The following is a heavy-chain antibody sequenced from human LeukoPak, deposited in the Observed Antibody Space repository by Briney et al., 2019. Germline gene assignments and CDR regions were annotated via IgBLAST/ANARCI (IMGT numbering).Heavy chain of an antibody. D-gene: IGHD3-22*01. CDR3: ARVVPRRYYDQPSNKFDP. V-gene: IGHV3-23*01. Sequence: GGSLRLSCAASGFTVNSNYMSWVRQAPGKGLEWISSTSGGGGNTYYADSVKGRFTISRDNSNNTIYLQMNSLRAEDTAIYYCARVVPRRYYDQPSNKFDPWGQGTLVTVSS. J-gene: IGHJ5*02. CDR1: GFTVNSNY. CDR2: TSGGGGNT.